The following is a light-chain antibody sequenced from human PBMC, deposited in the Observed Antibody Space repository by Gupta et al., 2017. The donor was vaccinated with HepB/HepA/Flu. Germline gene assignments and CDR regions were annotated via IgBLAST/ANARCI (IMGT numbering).Light chain of an antibody. V-gene: IGLV1-51*02. J-gene: IGLJ2*01. CDR1: STNIGNNY. CDR2: ENN. CDR3: GTWDSSLSAVV. Sequence: SVFTQPPPASAPAGPEDNVSTSGSSTNIGNNYGSWYQQLPGTAPKLLIFENNKRPSGIPDRFSGSKSGTSATLGITGLQTGDEADYYCGTWDSSLSAVVFGAGTKLTVL.